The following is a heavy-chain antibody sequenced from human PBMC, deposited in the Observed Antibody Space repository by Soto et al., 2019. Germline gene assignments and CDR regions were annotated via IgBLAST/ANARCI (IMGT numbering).Heavy chain of an antibody. D-gene: IGHD5-12*01. V-gene: IGHV3-23*01. CDR1: GFTFSSYA. J-gene: IGHJ3*02. CDR3: AKDSRRLPWDIVATVAAFDI. Sequence: PGGSLRLSCAASGFTFSSYAMSWVRQAPGKGLEWVSAISGSGGSTYYADSVKGRFTISRDNSKNTLYLQMNSLRAEDTAVYYCAKDSRRLPWDIVATVAAFDIWGQGTMVTVSS. CDR2: ISGSGGST.